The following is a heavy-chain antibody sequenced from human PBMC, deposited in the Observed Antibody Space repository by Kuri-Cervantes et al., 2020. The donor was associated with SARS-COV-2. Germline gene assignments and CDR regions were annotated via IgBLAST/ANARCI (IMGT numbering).Heavy chain of an antibody. V-gene: IGHV4-59*12. CDR2: IYYSGST. J-gene: IGHJ3*02. Sequence: SETLSSPGTVSGGSISSYYWSWIRQPPGKGLEWIGYIYYSGSTNYNPSLKSRVTISADTSKNQFSLKLNSVTAADTAIYYCARGGTRRDDAFDIWGQGTMVTVSS. CDR3: ARGGTRRDDAFDI. CDR1: GGSISSYY.